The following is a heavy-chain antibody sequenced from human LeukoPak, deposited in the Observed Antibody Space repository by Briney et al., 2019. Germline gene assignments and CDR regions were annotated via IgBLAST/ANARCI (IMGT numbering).Heavy chain of an antibody. J-gene: IGHJ4*02. CDR1: GFTFSSYA. V-gene: IGHV3-23*01. CDR2: ISTSGANA. CDR3: AASMYSSSWYGDY. D-gene: IGHD6-13*01. Sequence: PGGSLRLSCAASGFTFSSYAMDWVRQAPGKGLEWVSAISTSGANAYYADSVKGRFTSSRDNSKNTLYLQMDSLRAEDTAVYYCAASMYSSSWYGDYWGQGTLVTVSS.